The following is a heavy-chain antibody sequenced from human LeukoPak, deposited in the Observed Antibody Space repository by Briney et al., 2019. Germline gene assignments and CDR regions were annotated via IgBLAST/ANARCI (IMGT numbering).Heavy chain of an antibody. CDR1: GGSISSSSYY. CDR2: IYYSGST. J-gene: IGHJ3*02. Sequence: PSETLSLTCTVSGGSISSSSYYWGWIRQPPGKGLEWIGSIYYSGSTYYNPSLKSRVTISVDTSKNQFSLKLSSVTAADTAVYYCAREHPSVGQQLAHPDIWGQGTMVTVSS. V-gene: IGHV4-39*07. CDR3: AREHPSVGQQLAHPDI. D-gene: IGHD6-13*01.